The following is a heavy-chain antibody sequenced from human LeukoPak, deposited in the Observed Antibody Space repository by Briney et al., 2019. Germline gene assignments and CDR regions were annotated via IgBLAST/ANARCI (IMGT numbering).Heavy chain of an antibody. J-gene: IGHJ6*03. Sequence: SETLSLTCAVSGGSISSSNWWSWVRQPPGKGLEWIGEIYHSGSTNYNPSLKSRVTISVDKSKNQFSLKLSSVTAADTAVYYCARGGAVAGRAYYYYYMDVWGKGTTVTVSS. V-gene: IGHV4-4*02. CDR3: ARGGAVAGRAYYYYYMDV. CDR2: IYHSGST. CDR1: GGSISSSNW. D-gene: IGHD6-19*01.